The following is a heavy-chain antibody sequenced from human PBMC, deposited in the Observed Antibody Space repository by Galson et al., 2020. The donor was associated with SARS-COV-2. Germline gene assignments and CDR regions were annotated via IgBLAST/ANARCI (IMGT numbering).Heavy chain of an antibody. CDR3: ASYCSSTSCYGGFDAFDI. J-gene: IGHJ3*02. D-gene: IGHD2-2*01. CDR2: INPNSGGT. Sequence: GESLKISCKASGYTFTGYYMHWVRQAPGQGLEWMGWINPNSGGTNYAQKFQGRVTMTRDTSISTAYMELSRLRSDDTAVYYCASYCSSTSCYGGFDAFDIWGQGTMVTVSS. CDR1: GYTFTGYY. V-gene: IGHV1-2*02.